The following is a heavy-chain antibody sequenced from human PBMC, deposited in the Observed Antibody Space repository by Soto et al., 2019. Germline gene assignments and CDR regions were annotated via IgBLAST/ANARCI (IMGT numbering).Heavy chain of an antibody. CDR3: TRLTFIVEPGINY. J-gene: IGHJ4*02. V-gene: IGHV3-73*01. CDR2: IRTKSNHYAT. CDR1: GLSFSDSG. Sequence: GGSLRLSCAASGLSFSDSGIHWVRQASGKGLEWVGRIRTKSNHYATAYAASVKGRFTISRDDSRNTAYLQMNSLETEDPAVYYCTRLTFIVEPGINYWGQGTLVTVSS. D-gene: IGHD3-22*01.